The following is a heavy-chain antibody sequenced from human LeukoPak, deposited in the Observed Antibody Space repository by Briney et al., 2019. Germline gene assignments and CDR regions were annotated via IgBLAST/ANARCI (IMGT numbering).Heavy chain of an antibody. J-gene: IGHJ4*02. CDR3: ARDARLAGHYGSGSYAPHFDY. CDR2: INPNSGGT. Sequence: GASVKVSCKASGYTFTGYYMHWVRQAPGQRLEWMGWINPNSGGTNYAQKFQGRVTMTRDTSISTAYMELSRLRSDDTAVYYCARDARLAGHYGSGSYAPHFDYWGQGTLVTVSS. D-gene: IGHD3-10*01. CDR1: GYTFTGYY. V-gene: IGHV1-2*02.